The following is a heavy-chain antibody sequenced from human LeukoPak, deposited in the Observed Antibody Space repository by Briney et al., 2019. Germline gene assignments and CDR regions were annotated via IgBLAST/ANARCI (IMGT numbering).Heavy chain of an antibody. CDR3: ARESDSSGYSDAFDI. J-gene: IGHJ3*02. D-gene: IGHD3-22*01. V-gene: IGHV3-53*04. CDR2: IYSGGGT. CDR1: GFTVSSSY. Sequence: PGGSLRLSCAASGFTVSSSYMNWVRQAPGKGLEWVSVIYSGGGTYCADSVKGRFTISRHNSKNTVHLQMNSLRAEDTAVYYCARESDSSGYSDAFDIWGQGTMVTVSS.